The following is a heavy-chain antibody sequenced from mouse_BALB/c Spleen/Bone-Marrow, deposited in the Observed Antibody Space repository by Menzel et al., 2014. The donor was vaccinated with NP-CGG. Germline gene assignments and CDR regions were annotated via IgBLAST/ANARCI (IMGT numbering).Heavy chain of an antibody. Sequence: DVKLVESGPDLVKPSQSLSLTCTVTGYSITSGYSCHWIRQFPGNKLEWMGYIHYSGSTNYNPSLKSRISITRDTSKNQFFLQLNSVTTEDTATYCCARTGTWFAYWGQGTLVTVSA. V-gene: IGHV3-1*02. CDR3: ARTGTWFAY. CDR2: IHYSGST. CDR1: GYSITSGYS. J-gene: IGHJ3*01. D-gene: IGHD4-1*01.